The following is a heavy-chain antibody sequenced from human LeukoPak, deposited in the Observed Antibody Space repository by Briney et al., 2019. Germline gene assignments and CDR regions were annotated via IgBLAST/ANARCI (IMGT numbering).Heavy chain of an antibody. CDR1: GFTFSTYS. CDR3: ARMRYFDL. Sequence: KPGGSLRLSCAASGFTFSTYSLNWVRQAPGKGLEWVSSVSRDSRYIYYADSVKGRFTISRDNAKNSLYLQMNSLRAEDTAAYYCARMRYFDLWGRGTLVTVSS. CDR2: VSRDSRYI. V-gene: IGHV3-21*01. J-gene: IGHJ2*01.